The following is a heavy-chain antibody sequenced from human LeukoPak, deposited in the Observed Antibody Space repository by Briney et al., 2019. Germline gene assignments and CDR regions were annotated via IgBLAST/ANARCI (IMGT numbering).Heavy chain of an antibody. CDR3: AKEGHDSSGYYPKHDAFHV. CDR2: INPNSGGT. Sequence: GASVKVSCKASGYTFTGYYMHWVRQAPGQGLEWMGWINPNSGGTNYAQKFQGRVTMTRDTSISTAYMELSRLRSDDTCVYYRAKEGHDSSGYYPKHDAFHVGSEARMVTVSS. D-gene: IGHD3-22*01. CDR1: GYTFTGYY. V-gene: IGHV1-2*02. J-gene: IGHJ3*01.